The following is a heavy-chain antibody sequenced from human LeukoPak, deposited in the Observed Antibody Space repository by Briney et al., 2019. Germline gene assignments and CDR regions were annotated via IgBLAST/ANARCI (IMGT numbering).Heavy chain of an antibody. J-gene: IGHJ4*02. CDR2: IISDGGGT. Sequence: GGSLRLSWAALGNYGMHWVRQAPGKGLVWVSHIISDGGGTSYPDSVKAPFTTSKDTAKNTVYLQMTNLRAEDTAVYYCVSFYEAYWGRGTLVTVSS. CDR3: VSFYEAY. V-gene: IGHV3-74*01. CDR1: GNYG. D-gene: IGHD2/OR15-2a*01.